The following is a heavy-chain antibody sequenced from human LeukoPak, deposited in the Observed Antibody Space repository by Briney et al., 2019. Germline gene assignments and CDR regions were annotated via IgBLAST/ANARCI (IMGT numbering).Heavy chain of an antibody. CDR1: GGSISNYY. J-gene: IGHJ4*02. Sequence: SETLSLTCTVSGGSISNYYWGWIRQPPGKGLEWIGSIYYSGSTYYNPSLKSRVTISVDTSKNQFSLKLSSVTAADTAVYYCARRMLLGFDYWGQGTLVTVSS. D-gene: IGHD2-15*01. CDR2: IYYSGST. CDR3: ARRMLLGFDY. V-gene: IGHV4-39*01.